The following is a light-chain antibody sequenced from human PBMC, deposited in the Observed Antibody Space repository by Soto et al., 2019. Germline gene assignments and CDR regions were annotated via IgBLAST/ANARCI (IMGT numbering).Light chain of an antibody. CDR3: AAWDDSLNGHVV. Sequence: QSVLTQPPSASVTPGQRVTISCSGSSSNIGSNTVNWYQQLPGTAPKLLIYSNNQRPSGVPDRFSGSTSGASASLAISGLQSEDEADYYCAAWDDSLNGHVVFGGGTKLTVL. CDR1: SSNIGSNT. CDR2: SNN. J-gene: IGLJ2*01. V-gene: IGLV1-44*01.